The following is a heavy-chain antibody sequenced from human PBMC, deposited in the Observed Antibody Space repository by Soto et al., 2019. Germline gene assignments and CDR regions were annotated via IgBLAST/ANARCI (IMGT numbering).Heavy chain of an antibody. J-gene: IGHJ6*02. D-gene: IGHD3-3*01. CDR2: ISAYNGNT. V-gene: IGHV1-18*01. CDR3: ARDRRITIFGVVPDLYYYYGMDV. Sequence: ASVKVSCKASGYTFTSYGISWVRQAPGQGLEWMGWISAYNGNTNYAQKLQGRVTMTTDTSTSTAYMELRSLRSDDTAVYYCARDRRITIFGVVPDLYYYYGMDVWGQGTTVTVS. CDR1: GYTFTSYG.